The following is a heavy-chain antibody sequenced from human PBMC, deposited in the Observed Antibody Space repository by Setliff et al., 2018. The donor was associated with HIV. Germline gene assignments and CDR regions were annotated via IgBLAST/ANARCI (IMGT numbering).Heavy chain of an antibody. J-gene: IGHJ6*04. CDR2: IFPLDSES. CDR1: EYFFRTSW. CDR3: TRHPLQPEVSGYFYLMDV. D-gene: IGHD3-9*01. V-gene: IGHV5-51*01. Sequence: GESLKISCKGPEYFFRTSWIGWVRHLPGKGLEWVAVIFPLDSESRYNPSLEGHVTISVDKSINTDYLQWTSLRASDTAIYYCTRHPLQPEVSGYFYLMDVWGTGTTVTVSS.